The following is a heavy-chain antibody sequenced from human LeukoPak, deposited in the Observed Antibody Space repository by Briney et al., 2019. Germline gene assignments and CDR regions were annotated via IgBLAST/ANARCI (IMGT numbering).Heavy chain of an antibody. V-gene: IGHV4-30-2*01. Sequence: SETLSLTCAVSGDSISSGDYSWSWIRQPSGKGLEWIGYIVHSGSSYYNPSLKSRVTISVEKSKHQFSLRLTSVTAADTAVYYCARELWFVNAPGSWFDPWGQGTLATVSS. D-gene: IGHD3-10*01. CDR1: GDSISSGDYS. CDR3: ARELWFVNAPGSWFDP. J-gene: IGHJ5*02. CDR2: IVHSGSS.